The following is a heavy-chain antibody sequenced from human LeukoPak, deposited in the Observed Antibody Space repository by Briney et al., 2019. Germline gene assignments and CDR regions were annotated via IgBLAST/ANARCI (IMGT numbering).Heavy chain of an antibody. D-gene: IGHD2-2*01. J-gene: IGHJ5*02. V-gene: IGHV4-34*01. CDR1: GGSFSGYY. Sequence: SETLSLTCAVYGGSFSGYYWSWIRQPPGKGLEWIGEINHSGSTNYNPSLKSRVTISVDTSKNQFSLKLSSVTAADTAVYYCARGSLEYCSSTSCYWFDPWGLGTLVTVSS. CDR3: ARGSLEYCSSTSCYWFDP. CDR2: INHSGST.